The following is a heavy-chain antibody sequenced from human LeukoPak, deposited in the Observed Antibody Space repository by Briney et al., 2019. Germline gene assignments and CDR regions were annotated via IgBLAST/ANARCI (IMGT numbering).Heavy chain of an antibody. CDR2: MNPNSGNT. CDR3: ARGRMVRGVIILGRTYYFDY. D-gene: IGHD3-10*01. CDR1: GYTFTSYD. V-gene: IGHV1-8*01. J-gene: IGHJ4*02. Sequence: ASVKVSCKASGYTFTSYDINWVRQATGQGLEWMGWMNPNSGNTGYAQKFQGRVTMTRNTSISTAYMELSSLRSEDTAVYYCARGRMVRGVIILGRTYYFDYWGQGTLVTVSS.